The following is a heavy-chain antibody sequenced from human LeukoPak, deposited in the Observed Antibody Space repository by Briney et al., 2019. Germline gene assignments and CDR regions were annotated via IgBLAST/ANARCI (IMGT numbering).Heavy chain of an antibody. CDR3: ARDDSSPVGNY. CDR1: GGSISSYY. CDR2: IYYSGST. J-gene: IGHJ4*02. V-gene: IGHV4-59*01. D-gene: IGHD3-22*01. Sequence: SETLSLTCTVSGGSISSYYWSWIRQPPGKGLEWIGYIYYSGSTNYNPSLKSRVTISVDTSKNQFSLKLSSVTAADTAVYYCARDDSSPVGNYWGQGTLVTVSS.